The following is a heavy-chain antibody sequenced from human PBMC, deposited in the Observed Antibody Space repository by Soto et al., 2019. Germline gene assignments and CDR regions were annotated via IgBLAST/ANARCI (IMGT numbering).Heavy chain of an antibody. D-gene: IGHD4-17*01. CDR3: ARGDYGDLYYYYGMDV. J-gene: IGHJ6*02. CDR2: IIPILGIA. V-gene: IGHV1-69*02. CDR1: GGTFSSYT. Sequence: SVKVSCKASGGTFSSYTISWVRQAPGQGLEWMGRIIPILGIANYAQKFQGRVTITADKSTSTAYMELSSLRSEDTAVYYCARGDYGDLYYYYGMDVWGQGTTVTVSS.